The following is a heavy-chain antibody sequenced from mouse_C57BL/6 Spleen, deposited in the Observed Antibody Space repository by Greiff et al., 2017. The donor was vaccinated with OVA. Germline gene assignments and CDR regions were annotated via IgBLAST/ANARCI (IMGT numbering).Heavy chain of an antibody. J-gene: IGHJ4*01. CDR3: ARELGPYDYAMDY. CDR2: IYPSDSET. D-gene: IGHD4-1*01. Sequence: QVQLQQPGAELVRPGSSVKLSCKASGYTFTSYWMDWVKQRPGQGLEWIGNIYPSDSETHYNQKFKDKATLTVDKSSSTTYMQLSSLTSEDSAVYYCARELGPYDYAMDYWGQGTSVTVSS. V-gene: IGHV1-61*01. CDR1: GYTFTSYW.